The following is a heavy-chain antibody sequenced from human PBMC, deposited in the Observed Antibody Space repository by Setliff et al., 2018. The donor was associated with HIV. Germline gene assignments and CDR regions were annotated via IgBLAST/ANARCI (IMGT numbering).Heavy chain of an antibody. CDR3: ARHGSNWFDP. V-gene: IGHV4-39*01. CDR2: VSSTGKT. CDR1: GGSIGSSGYY. D-gene: IGHD3-10*01. Sequence: SETLSLTCSVTGGSIGSSGYYWGWIRQSPGRGLEWIGSVSSTGKTSYNPSLKSRVTISVDTSKNQFYLRLSSVTAADTAVYYCARHGSNWFDPWGQGTQVTV. J-gene: IGHJ5*02.